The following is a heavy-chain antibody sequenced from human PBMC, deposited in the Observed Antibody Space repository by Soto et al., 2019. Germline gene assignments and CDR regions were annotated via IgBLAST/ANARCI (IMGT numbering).Heavy chain of an antibody. CDR2: IIPIFGTA. V-gene: IGHV1-69*13. CDR3: ARVSGSAVAGLYYFDY. D-gene: IGHD6-19*01. CDR1: GGTFSSYA. Sequence: ASVKVSCKASGGTFSSYAISWVRQAPGQGLEWMGGIIPIFGTANYAQKFQGRVTITADESTSTAYMELSSLRSEDTAVYYCARVSGSAVAGLYYFDYWGQGTLVTVSS. J-gene: IGHJ4*02.